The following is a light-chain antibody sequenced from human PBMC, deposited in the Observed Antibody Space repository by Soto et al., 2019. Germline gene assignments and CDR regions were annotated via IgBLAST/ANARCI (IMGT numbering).Light chain of an antibody. Sequence: EILMTQSPATLSVSPGERATLTCRASQSVSSNLAWYQQKPGQAPRLLIYGASTRATGIPARFSGSGSGTEFTLTISSLQSEDFAVYYCQQYNNWPQKFGQGTKVDIK. V-gene: IGKV3-15*01. CDR1: QSVSSN. CDR3: QQYNNWPQK. J-gene: IGKJ1*01. CDR2: GAS.